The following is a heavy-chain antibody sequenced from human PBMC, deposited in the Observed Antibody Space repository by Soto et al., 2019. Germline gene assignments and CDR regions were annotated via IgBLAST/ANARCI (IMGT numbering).Heavy chain of an antibody. CDR1: GFTFSSFW. Sequence: SLRLSCAASGFTFSSFWMTWVRQAPGKGLEWVANINEDGGEKHYVDSVKGRFTISRDNAKNSLYLQMNSLRPEDTAVYYCASGGHVDYCGQGTLVTVSS. CDR2: INEDGGEK. J-gene: IGHJ4*02. CDR3: ASGGHVDY. V-gene: IGHV3-7*05. D-gene: IGHD3-16*01.